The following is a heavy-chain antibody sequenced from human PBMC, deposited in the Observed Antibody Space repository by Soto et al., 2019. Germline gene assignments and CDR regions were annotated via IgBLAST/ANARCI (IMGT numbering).Heavy chain of an antibody. CDR2: IKSKTDGAKT. V-gene: IGHV3-15*01. D-gene: IGHD3-3*01. CDR1: GFTFSNAW. J-gene: IGHJ4*02. Sequence: GGSLRLSCEASGFTFSNAWMSWVRQAPGKGLEWVGRIKSKTDGAKTDYAAPVKGRFSISRDDSKNTLFLQMNSLKTEDTAVYYCITMAITTSDFWGQGTLVTVSS. CDR3: ITMAITTSDF.